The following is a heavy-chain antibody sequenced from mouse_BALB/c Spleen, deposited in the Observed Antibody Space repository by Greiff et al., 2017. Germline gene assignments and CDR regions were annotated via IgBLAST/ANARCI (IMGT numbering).Heavy chain of an antibody. D-gene: IGHD1-1*01. CDR2: INPSSGYT. CDR3: ARTVVVPYYFDY. J-gene: IGHJ2*01. Sequence: VKLVESGAELARPGASVKMSCKASGYTFTSYTMHWVKQRPGQGLEWIGYINPSSGYTNYNQKFKDKATLTADKSSSTAYMQLSSLTSEDSAVYYCARTVVVPYYFDYWGQGTTLTVSS. V-gene: IGHV1-4*01. CDR1: GYTFTSYT.